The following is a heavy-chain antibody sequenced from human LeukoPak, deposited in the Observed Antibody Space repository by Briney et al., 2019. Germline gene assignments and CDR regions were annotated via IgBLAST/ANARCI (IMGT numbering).Heavy chain of an antibody. CDR2: INHSGST. Sequence: SETLSLTCAVYGGSFSGYYWSWIRQPPGKGLEWIGEINHSGSTNYNPSLKSRVTISVDTSKNQFSLKLSSVTAADTAVYYCARVSVQYYYYYMDVWGKGTTVTVSS. CDR3: ARVSVQYYYYYMDV. V-gene: IGHV4-34*01. CDR1: GGSFSGYY. J-gene: IGHJ6*03.